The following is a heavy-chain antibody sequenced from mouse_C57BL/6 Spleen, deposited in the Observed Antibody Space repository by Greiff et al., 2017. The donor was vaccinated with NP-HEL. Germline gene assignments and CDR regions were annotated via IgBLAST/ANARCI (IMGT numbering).Heavy chain of an antibody. V-gene: IGHV1-82*01. Sequence: VQLQQSGPELVKPGASVKISCKASGYAFSSSWMNWVKQRPGKGLEWIGRIYPGDGDTNYNGKFKGKATLTADKSSSTAYMQLSSLTSEDSAVYFCARYGDYYGSSYGAMDYWGQGTSVTVSS. CDR3: ARYGDYYGSSYGAMDY. J-gene: IGHJ4*01. D-gene: IGHD1-1*01. CDR2: IYPGDGDT. CDR1: GYAFSSSW.